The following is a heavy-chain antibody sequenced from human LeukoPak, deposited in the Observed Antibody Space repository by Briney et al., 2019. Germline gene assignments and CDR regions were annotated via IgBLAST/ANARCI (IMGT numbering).Heavy chain of an antibody. CDR1: GLTVSSNY. Sequence: PGGSLRLSCAASGLTVSSNYISWVRQAPGKGLEWVSVIYSGGSTYYADSVKGRFTISRDNSKNTLYLQMNSLRAEDTAVYYCARDPGGPHTVKWDAFDIWGQGTMVTVSS. CDR3: ARDPGGPHTVKWDAFDI. D-gene: IGHD2-2*02. J-gene: IGHJ3*02. CDR2: IYSGGST. V-gene: IGHV3-53*01.